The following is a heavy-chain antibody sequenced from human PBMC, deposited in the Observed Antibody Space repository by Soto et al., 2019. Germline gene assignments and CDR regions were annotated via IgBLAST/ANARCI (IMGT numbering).Heavy chain of an antibody. Sequence: ASVKVSCKASGYTFTSYGISWVRQAPGQGLEWMGWISAYNGNTNYAQKLQGRVTMTTDTSTSTAYMELRSLRSDYTAVYDCARDLAVGLVDYWGQGTLVTVSS. V-gene: IGHV1-18*01. CDR3: ARDLAVGLVDY. CDR2: ISAYNGNT. D-gene: IGHD6-19*01. J-gene: IGHJ4*02. CDR1: GYTFTSYG.